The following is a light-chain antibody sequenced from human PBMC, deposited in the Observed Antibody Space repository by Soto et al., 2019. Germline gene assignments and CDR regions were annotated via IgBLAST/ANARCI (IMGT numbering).Light chain of an antibody. CDR2: DSS. Sequence: EIALSHSPATLSLSPGERATLSCRSSQSIHSDLAWYQQVPGQAPRLLIYDSSNRATGIPVRFSGAGSGPDCTLSVNSLEPDGSAVYYCQERSDWPTPTFGGGTKVEIK. V-gene: IGKV3-11*01. J-gene: IGKJ4*01. CDR3: QERSDWPTPT. CDR1: QSIHSD.